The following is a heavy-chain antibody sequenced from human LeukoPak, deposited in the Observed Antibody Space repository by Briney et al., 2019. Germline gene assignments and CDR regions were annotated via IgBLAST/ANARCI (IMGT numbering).Heavy chain of an antibody. CDR2: IYYSGST. J-gene: IGHJ4*02. Sequence: MPWETLSLTCTVSGGSISSSSYYWGWIPQPPGKGLEWIGTIYYSGSTYYNPSLKSRVTISVDTSKNQFSLKLSSVTAADTAVYYCARRTMVRGVITSYSFDYWGQGTLVTVSS. CDR3: ARRTMVRGVITSYSFDY. CDR1: GGSISSSSYY. V-gene: IGHV4-39*01. D-gene: IGHD3-10*01.